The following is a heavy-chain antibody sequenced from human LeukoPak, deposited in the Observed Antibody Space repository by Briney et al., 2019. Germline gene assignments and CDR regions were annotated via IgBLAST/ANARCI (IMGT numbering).Heavy chain of an antibody. CDR3: AKHVCTSPRCLLYFDS. Sequence: SGGSLRLSCTNSGFAFSNYAMNWVRQAPGKGPEWVSGISGVNTYYADSVKGRFTIFRDNSTNVMYLQMDRLRAEETAVYSCAKHVCTSPRCLLYFDSWGHRTPGTVSS. J-gene: IGHJ4*01. CDR1: GFAFSNYA. CDR2: ISGVNT. V-gene: IGHV3-23*01. D-gene: IGHD2-8*01.